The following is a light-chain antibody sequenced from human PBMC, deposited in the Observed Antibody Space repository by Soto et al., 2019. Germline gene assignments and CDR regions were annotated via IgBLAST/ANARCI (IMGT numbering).Light chain of an antibody. CDR3: QKYNSAPYT. CDR1: QGIANY. J-gene: IGKJ3*01. CDR2: GAT. Sequence: DILMTQSPSSLSASVGDRVTITCRASQGIANYLAWYQQKPGKPPNLLIYGATTLQSGVPSRFSGSGSGTDFTLAIVSLQPDDVATYYCQKYNSAPYTFGPGTKVDIK. V-gene: IGKV1-27*01.